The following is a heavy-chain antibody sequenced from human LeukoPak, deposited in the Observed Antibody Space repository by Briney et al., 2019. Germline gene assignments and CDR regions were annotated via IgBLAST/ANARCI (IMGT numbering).Heavy chain of an antibody. Sequence: SETLSLTCSVSGVSISSGSNYWGWLRHPPGKTLEWIGSIYSSGSTYYTPSLKSRVIILFDTAKNHFSLNLSSVTAADPAVYYCARSDGYGLVGIWGQGTMVTVSS. CDR1: GVSISSGSNY. D-gene: IGHD3-10*01. J-gene: IGHJ3*02. CDR3: ARSDGYGLVGI. CDR2: IYSSGST. V-gene: IGHV4-39*07.